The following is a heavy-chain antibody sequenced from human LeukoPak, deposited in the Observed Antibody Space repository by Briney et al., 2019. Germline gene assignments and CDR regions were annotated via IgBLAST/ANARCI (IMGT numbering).Heavy chain of an antibody. J-gene: IGHJ4*02. Sequence: GGSLRLSCAGSGFTFGSYAMRWVRQAPGKGLEWVSEISGSGGSTKYADSVKGRFTITRDNSINTMYLQMNSLRAEDTAMYYCVKGRIVRGENNWGQGTLVTVSS. CDR1: GFTFGSYA. D-gene: IGHD3-10*01. V-gene: IGHV3-23*01. CDR3: VKGRIVRGENN. CDR2: ISGSGGST.